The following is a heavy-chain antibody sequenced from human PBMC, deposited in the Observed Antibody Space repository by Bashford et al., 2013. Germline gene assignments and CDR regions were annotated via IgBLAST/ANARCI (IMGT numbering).Heavy chain of an antibody. V-gene: IGHV3-23*01. D-gene: IGHD3-3*01. J-gene: IGHJ6*02. CDR2: ISGSSGST. CDR3: AKQITVFGVVNYYSYGMDV. Sequence: VDSGGSLRLSCAASGFIFDNFAMSWVRQAPGKGLEWVSAISGSSGSTYYADSVRGRFTISRDNSKYTLYLQMNNLRAEDTAIYFCAKQITVFGVVNYYSYGMDVWGQGTTVTVSS. CDR1: GFIFDNFA.